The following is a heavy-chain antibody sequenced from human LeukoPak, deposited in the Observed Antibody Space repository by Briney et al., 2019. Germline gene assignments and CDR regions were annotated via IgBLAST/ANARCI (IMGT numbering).Heavy chain of an antibody. CDR2: IYSGRGT. Sequence: GGSLRLSCAASGFTVSSNYMSWVRQAPGKGLEWVSVIYSGRGTYYADSVKGRFTISRDNSKNTLYLQMNSVRAEDTAVYYCARVWYGSGSLYYYYYYMDVWGKGTTVTISS. CDR3: ARVWYGSGSLYYYYYYMDV. CDR1: GFTVSSNY. V-gene: IGHV3-66*01. D-gene: IGHD3-10*01. J-gene: IGHJ6*03.